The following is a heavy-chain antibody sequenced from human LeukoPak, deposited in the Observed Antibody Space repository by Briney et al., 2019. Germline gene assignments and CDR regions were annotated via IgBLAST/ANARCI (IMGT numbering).Heavy chain of an antibody. D-gene: IGHD3-10*01. CDR2: IYTSGST. V-gene: IGHV4-61*02. Sequence: PSETLSLTCTVSGGSISSSSYYWGWIRQPAGKGLEWIGRIYTSGSTNYNPSLKSRVTISVDTSKKQFSLKLSSVTAADTAVYYCAGNYYGSGSYYSEDRYWGQGTLVTVSS. J-gene: IGHJ4*02. CDR1: GGSISSSSYY. CDR3: AGNYYGSGSYYSEDRY.